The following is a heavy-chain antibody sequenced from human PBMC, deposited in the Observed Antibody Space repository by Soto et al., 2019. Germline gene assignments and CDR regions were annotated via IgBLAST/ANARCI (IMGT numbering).Heavy chain of an antibody. CDR3: SNLVGSGYQYFDY. V-gene: IGHV3-30*18. CDR1: GFTFSSYG. D-gene: IGHD3-3*01. J-gene: IGHJ4*01. Sequence: GGSLRLSCAASGFTFSSYGMHWVRQAPGKGLEWVAVISYDGSNKYYADSVKGRFTISRDNSKNTLYLQMNSLRAEDTAVYYCSNLVGSGYQYFDYWGHGTLVTVSS. CDR2: ISYDGSNK.